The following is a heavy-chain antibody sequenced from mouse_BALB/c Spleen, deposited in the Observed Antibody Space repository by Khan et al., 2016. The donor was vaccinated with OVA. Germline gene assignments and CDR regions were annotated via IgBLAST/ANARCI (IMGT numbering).Heavy chain of an antibody. CDR1: GYSITSDYG. Sequence: EVQGVESGPGLVKPSPSLSLTCTVTGYSITSDYGWNWIRRFPGNQLEWVGYIRYSGSTNYNPSLKTKITFTRDTSKNQCFLELNSVTTEDTATYYCTRTARIKHWGQGTTLTVSS. CDR3: TRTARIKH. V-gene: IGHV3-2*02. J-gene: IGHJ2*01. CDR2: IRYSGST. D-gene: IGHD1-2*01.